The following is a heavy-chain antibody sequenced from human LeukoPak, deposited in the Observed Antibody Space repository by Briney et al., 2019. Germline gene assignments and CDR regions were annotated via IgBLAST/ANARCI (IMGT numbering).Heavy chain of an antibody. V-gene: IGHV4-34*01. Sequence: SETLSLTCAVYGGSFSGYYWSWIRQPPGKGLEWIGEINHSGSTNYNPSLKSRVTISVDTSKYQFSLKLSSVTAADTAVYYCARILYSSSWNFFDYWGQGTLVTVSS. CDR2: INHSGST. CDR3: ARILYSSSWNFFDY. CDR1: GGSFSGYY. D-gene: IGHD6-13*01. J-gene: IGHJ4*02.